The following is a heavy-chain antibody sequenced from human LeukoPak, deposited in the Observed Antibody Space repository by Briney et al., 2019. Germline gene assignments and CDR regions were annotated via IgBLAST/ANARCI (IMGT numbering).Heavy chain of an antibody. CDR3: ARLHVWGSYRFDY. CDR1: GGSLSRGNYF. CDR2: IYYNGDT. V-gene: IGHV4-31*03. D-gene: IGHD3-16*02. J-gene: IGHJ4*02. Sequence: PSQTLSLTCTVSGGSLSRGNYFWSWIRQHPGKGLEWIGYIYYNGDTFYNPSLKSRVTISVDTSKNQFSLKLRSVAAADTAVYYCARLHVWGSYRFDYWGQGTLVTVSS.